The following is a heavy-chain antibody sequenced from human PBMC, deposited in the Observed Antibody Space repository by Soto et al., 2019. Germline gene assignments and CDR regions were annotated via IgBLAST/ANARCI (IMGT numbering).Heavy chain of an antibody. D-gene: IGHD2-8*01. Sequence: GGSLRLSCGSSGLTFSNYWIDWIRQAPGKGLVWVSRISHDERTTTYADSVKGRFTISRDNAKNTVFLEMKSLRAEDTAVYYCARGGASHAHPPDHWGQGTLVTVSS. CDR3: ARGGASHAHPPDH. V-gene: IGHV3-74*03. CDR1: GLTFSNYW. J-gene: IGHJ4*02. CDR2: ISHDERTT.